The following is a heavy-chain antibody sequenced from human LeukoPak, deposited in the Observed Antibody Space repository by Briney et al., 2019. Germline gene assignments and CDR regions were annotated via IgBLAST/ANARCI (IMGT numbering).Heavy chain of an antibody. CDR2: ISSSSSYI. CDR3: ARAHNWKYGTFDY. Sequence: GGSLRLSCATSGFAFSSYTMNWVRQAPGKGLEWVSSISSSSSYIYYADSVKGRFTISRDNAKNSLYLQMNSLRAEDTAVYYCARAHNWKYGTFDYWGQGTLVTVSS. J-gene: IGHJ4*02. V-gene: IGHV3-21*01. CDR1: GFAFSSYT. D-gene: IGHD1-7*01.